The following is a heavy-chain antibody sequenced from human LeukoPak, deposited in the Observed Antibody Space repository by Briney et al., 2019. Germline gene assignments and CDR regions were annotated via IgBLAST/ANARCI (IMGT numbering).Heavy chain of an antibody. CDR1: GYTFTGYY. D-gene: IGHD3-22*01. Sequence: ASVKVSCKASGYTFTGYYMHWVRQATGQGLEWMGWMSPNSGNTGYAQKFQGRVTMTRNTSISTAYMELGSLESEDTAVYYCARTPPDTTGYYSWGQGTLVTVSS. CDR3: ARTPPDTTGYYS. V-gene: IGHV1-8*02. CDR2: MSPNSGNT. J-gene: IGHJ4*02.